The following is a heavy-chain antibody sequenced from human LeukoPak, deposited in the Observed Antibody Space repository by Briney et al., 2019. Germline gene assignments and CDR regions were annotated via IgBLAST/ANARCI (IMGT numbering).Heavy chain of an antibody. J-gene: IGHJ4*02. Sequence: PSETLSLTCTVSGGSISSSSYYWGWIRQPPGKGLEWIGSIYYSGSTYYKSSLKSRVTVSVGTSKNQFSLKLSSVTAADTAVYYCASLRERSYYARGFDYWSQGTLVTVSS. CDR1: GGSISSSSYY. V-gene: IGHV4-39*01. CDR3: ASLRERSYYARGFDY. CDR2: IYYSGST. D-gene: IGHD1-26*01.